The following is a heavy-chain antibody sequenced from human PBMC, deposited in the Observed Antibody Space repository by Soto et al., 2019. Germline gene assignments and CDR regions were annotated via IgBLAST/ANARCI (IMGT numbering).Heavy chain of an antibody. CDR1: GFTFSSYW. J-gene: IGHJ4*02. CDR3: ARDEGGSYFDY. Sequence: GGALRLSCAASGFTFSSYWMSWVRPAPGKGLEWVANIKQDGSEKYYVDSVKGRFTISRDNAKNSLYLQMNSLRAEDTAVYYCARDEGGSYFDYWGQGTLVTVSS. D-gene: IGHD1-26*01. V-gene: IGHV3-7*03. CDR2: IKQDGSEK.